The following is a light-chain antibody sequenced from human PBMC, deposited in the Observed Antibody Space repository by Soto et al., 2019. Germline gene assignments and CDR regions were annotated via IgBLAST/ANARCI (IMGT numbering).Light chain of an antibody. CDR3: NSYTSSSTKV. V-gene: IGLV2-14*01. CDR1: SSDVGGYNL. Sequence: QSVLTQPPSASGSRGQSVTISCAGTSSDVGGYNLVSWYQQHPGKAPKLMIYEVSNRPSGVSNRFSGSKSGNAASLTISGLQAEDEADYYCNSYTSSSTKVFGTGTKLTVL. CDR2: EVS. J-gene: IGLJ1*01.